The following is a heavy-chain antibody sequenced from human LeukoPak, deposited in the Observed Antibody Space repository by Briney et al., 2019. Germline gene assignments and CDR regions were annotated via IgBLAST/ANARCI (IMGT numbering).Heavy chain of an antibody. Sequence: SQTLSLTCTVSGGSISSGDYYWGWIRQPPGKGLEWIGYIYYSGSTYYNPSLKSRVTISVDTSKNQFSLKLSSVTAADTAVYYCARGQDSVRDAFDIWGQGTMVTVSS. CDR1: GGSISSGDYY. CDR3: ARGQDSVRDAFDI. D-gene: IGHD3-10*01. J-gene: IGHJ3*02. CDR2: IYYSGST. V-gene: IGHV4-30-4*01.